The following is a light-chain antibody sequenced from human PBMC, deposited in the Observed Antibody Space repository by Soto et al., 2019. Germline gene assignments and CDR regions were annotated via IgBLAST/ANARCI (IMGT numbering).Light chain of an antibody. CDR2: GNS. CDR3: QSYDSSLSGVV. CDR1: SYNIGAGYD. J-gene: IGLJ2*01. V-gene: IGLV1-40*01. Sequence: QSVLTQPPSVSGAPGQRVTISCTGSSYNIGAGYDVHWYQQLPGTAPKLLIYGNSNRPSGVPDRFSGSKSGTSASLAITGVQAEDEADYYCQSYDSSLSGVVFGGGTKVTVL.